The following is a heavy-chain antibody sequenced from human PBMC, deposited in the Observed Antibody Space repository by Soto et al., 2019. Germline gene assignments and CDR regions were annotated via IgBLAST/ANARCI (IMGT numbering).Heavy chain of an antibody. CDR1: GYSFTSYW. V-gene: IGHV5-10-1*01. D-gene: IGHD6-6*01. J-gene: IGHJ6*02. Sequence: EFLRISCKGSGYSFTSYWISWVRQMPGKGLEWMGRIDPSDSYTNYSPSFQGHVTISADKSISTAYLQWSSLKASDTAMYYCARERAARLGNYYYGMDVWGQGTTVTVSS. CDR3: ARERAARLGNYYYGMDV. CDR2: IDPSDSYT.